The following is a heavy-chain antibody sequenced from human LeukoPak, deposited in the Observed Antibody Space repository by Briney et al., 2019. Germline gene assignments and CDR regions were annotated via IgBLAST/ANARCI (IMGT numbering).Heavy chain of an antibody. CDR3: ARDQYALYYYDSSGYLFDY. J-gene: IGHJ4*02. CDR2: IYHSGST. CDR1: GYSISSGYY. D-gene: IGHD3-22*01. Sequence: SETLSLTCTVSGYSISSGYYWGWIRQPPGKGLEWIGSIYHSGSTYYNPSLKSRVTTSVDTSKNQFSLKLSSVTAADTAVYYCARDQYALYYYDSSGYLFDYWGQGTLVTVSS. V-gene: IGHV4-38-2*02.